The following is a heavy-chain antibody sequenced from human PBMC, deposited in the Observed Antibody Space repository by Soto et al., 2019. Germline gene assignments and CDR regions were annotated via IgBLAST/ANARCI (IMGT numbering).Heavy chain of an antibody. CDR3: ARRSENHHRWFDP. CDR1: GGSISSSIYY. CDR2: IYYSGST. D-gene: IGHD2-15*01. Sequence: SETLSLTCTVSGGSISSSIYYWVWLRQPPGKGLEWIGSIYYSGSTYYNPSLKSRVVMSVDTSKNQFSLKLTSVTAADTAVYYCARRSENHHRWFDPWGQGTLVTVSS. J-gene: IGHJ5*02. V-gene: IGHV4-39*01.